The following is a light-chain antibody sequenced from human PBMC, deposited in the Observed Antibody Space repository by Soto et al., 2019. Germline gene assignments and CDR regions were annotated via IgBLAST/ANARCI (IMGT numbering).Light chain of an antibody. CDR3: QQYNNWPI. J-gene: IGKJ5*01. Sequence: EIVMTQSPSTLSVSPGERATLSCRASQSVSSNLAWYQQKPGQAPRLLIYGASTRATGIPARFSGSGSGTEFTLTISSLQSEDFVVYYCQQYNNWPIFGQGTRLEIK. CDR2: GAS. V-gene: IGKV3-15*01. CDR1: QSVSSN.